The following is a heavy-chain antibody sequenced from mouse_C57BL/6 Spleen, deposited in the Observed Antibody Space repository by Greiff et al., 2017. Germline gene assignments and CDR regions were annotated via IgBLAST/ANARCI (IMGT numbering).Heavy chain of an antibody. D-gene: IGHD2-3*01. J-gene: IGHJ2*01. Sequence: LVKPGASVKISCKASGYTFTDYYMNWVKQSHGKSLEWIGDINPNNGGTSYNQKFKGKATLTVDKSSSTAYMELRSLTSEDSAVYYCARDDGYCDYWGQGTTLTVSS. CDR2: INPNNGGT. V-gene: IGHV1-26*01. CDR3: ARDDGYCDY. CDR1: GYTFTDYY.